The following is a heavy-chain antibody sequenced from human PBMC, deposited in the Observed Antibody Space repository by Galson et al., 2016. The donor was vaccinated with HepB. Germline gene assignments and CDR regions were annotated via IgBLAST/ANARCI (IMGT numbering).Heavy chain of an antibody. Sequence: SLRLSCAASGGRIRIYGKNWVRQAPGKGLEWISFISSSSSTVYYSDSAKGRATVSRDNARESLYLQLNSLRVDDTGVYYCARDHPGLLTSGLCLSWGQGTLVSVSS. CDR2: ISSSSSTV. CDR1: GGRIRIYG. D-gene: IGHD3-10*01. V-gene: IGHV3-48*01. CDR3: ARDHPGLLTSGLCLS. J-gene: IGHJ4*02.